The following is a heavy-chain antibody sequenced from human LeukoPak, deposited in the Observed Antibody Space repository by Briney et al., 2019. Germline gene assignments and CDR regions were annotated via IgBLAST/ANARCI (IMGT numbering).Heavy chain of an antibody. Sequence: GGSLRLSCGVSGFSIGNYGMHWIRQAPDKGLEWVAMISHDGGAKYYGDSVKGRLTISRDNSDNTLYLQMNSLRVEDTAVYYCARAPIAAAGTGGGFDYWGQGTLVTVSS. CDR3: ARAPIAAAGTGGGFDY. D-gene: IGHD6-13*01. J-gene: IGHJ4*02. CDR2: ISHDGGAK. V-gene: IGHV3-30*03. CDR1: GFSIGNYG.